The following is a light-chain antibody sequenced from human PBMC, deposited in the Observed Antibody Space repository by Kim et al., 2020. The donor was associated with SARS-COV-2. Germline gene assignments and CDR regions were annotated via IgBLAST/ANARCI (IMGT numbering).Light chain of an antibody. V-gene: IGLV3-1*01. CDR3: QAWDNRTGV. CDR2: QDS. J-gene: IGLJ7*01. Sequence: SYELTQPPSVSVSPGQTASITCSGDKLGDKYACWYQQKPGQSPVLVIYQDSKRPSGIPERFSGSNSGNTATLTISGTQAMDEADYYCQAWDNRTGVFGGG. CDR1: KLGDKY.